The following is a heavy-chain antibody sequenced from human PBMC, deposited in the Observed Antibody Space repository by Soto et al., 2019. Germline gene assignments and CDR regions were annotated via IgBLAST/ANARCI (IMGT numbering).Heavy chain of an antibody. V-gene: IGHV4-39*07. CDR3: ARARGGDSGDYASLFDR. CDR2: IYYSGST. D-gene: IGHD4-17*01. CDR1: GGSISSSSYY. J-gene: IGHJ5*02. Sequence: SETLSLTCTVSGGSISSSSYYWGWIRQPPGKGLEWIGSIYYSGSTYYNPSLKSRVTISLDTSKNQFSLKVTSMTAADTAVYFCARARGGDSGDYASLFDRWGQGNLVTVS.